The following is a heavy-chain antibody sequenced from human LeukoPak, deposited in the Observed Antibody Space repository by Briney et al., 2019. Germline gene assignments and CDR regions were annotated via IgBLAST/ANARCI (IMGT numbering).Heavy chain of an antibody. D-gene: IGHD5-18*01. CDR3: GRTTSYCYQYGDY. CDR2: IWYGGSNK. CDR1: GFTFSSYG. V-gene: IGHV3-33*01. J-gene: IGHJ4*02. Sequence: GRSLRLSCAASGFTFSSYGMHWVRQAPGKGLEWVAVIWYGGSNKYYADSVKVHFTIYQDNSKMTLDLQMNSLRAEGAAVYYYGRTTSYCYQYGDYWGRGTLVTVSS.